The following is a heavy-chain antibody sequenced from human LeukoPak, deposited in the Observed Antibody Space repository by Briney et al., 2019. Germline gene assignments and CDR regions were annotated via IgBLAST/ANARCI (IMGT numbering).Heavy chain of an antibody. V-gene: IGHV1-69*02. CDR3: AGGGHIVVVTGSAFDI. CDR2: IILILGRA. CDR1: GYTFTGYY. D-gene: IGHD2-21*02. Sequence: GASVKVSCKASGYTFTGYYMHWVRQAPGQGHEWMGRIILILGRANYAQKVQGRVTITADKSKSKAYMYLQSLRSEDTAVYYCAGGGHIVVVTGSAFDIWGQGTMVTVSS. J-gene: IGHJ3*02.